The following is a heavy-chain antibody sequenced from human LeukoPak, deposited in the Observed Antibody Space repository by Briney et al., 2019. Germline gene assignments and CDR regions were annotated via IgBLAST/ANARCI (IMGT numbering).Heavy chain of an antibody. Sequence: LPGGSLRLSCAASGFTFSRYGMHWVRQAPGQGLEWVAVIADDGIKKYYADSVKGRCTISRDISKDMLYLQVNSLRAVDTAIYYCARANGARGYIDYVPIPDYWGQGILVTVSS. CDR2: IADDGIKK. CDR3: ARANGARGYIDYVPIPDY. D-gene: IGHD5-12*01. CDR1: GFTFSRYG. V-gene: IGHV3-30*03. J-gene: IGHJ4*02.